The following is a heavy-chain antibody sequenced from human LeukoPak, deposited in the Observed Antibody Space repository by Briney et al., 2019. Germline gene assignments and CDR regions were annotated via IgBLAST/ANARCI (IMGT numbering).Heavy chain of an antibody. V-gene: IGHV1-18*01. CDR1: GYSFSSYA. CDR3: ARGPYGDEGFDY. J-gene: IGHJ4*02. D-gene: IGHD4-17*01. CDR2: ISAFSGDT. Sequence: ASVKVSCKASGYSFSSYAIIWVRQAPGQGLERMGWISAFSGDTTYEQKLQGRVTMTTDTSTSTVYMELRSLRSDDTAVYYCARGPYGDEGFDYWGQGTLVAVSS.